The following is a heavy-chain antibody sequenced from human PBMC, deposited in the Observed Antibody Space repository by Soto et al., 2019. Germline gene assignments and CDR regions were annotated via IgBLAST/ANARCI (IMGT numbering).Heavy chain of an antibody. CDR3: ARGNPSGYRFGPRNFFYYGLEV. CDR2: VHPSLMT. Sequence: WDTRSLTCSFFISSLCDHYWSWILQSPDNWLEWICQVHPSLMTDYNASLKSVLTFSLDTSKNQFSLKVASVTAAYTAFYFCARGNPSGYRFGPRNFFYYGLEVWGPGNTVTVSS. V-gene: IGHV4-34*01. D-gene: IGHD5-18*01. J-gene: IGHJ6*02. CDR1: ISSLCDHY.